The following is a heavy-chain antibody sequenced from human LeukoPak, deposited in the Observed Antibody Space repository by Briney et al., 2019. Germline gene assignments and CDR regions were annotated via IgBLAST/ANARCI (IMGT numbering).Heavy chain of an antibody. V-gene: IGHV4-59*01. Sequence: SETLSLTCTVSGGSISSYYWSWIRQPPGKGLEWIGYIYYSGSTNYNPSLKSRVTISVDTSKNQFPLKLSSVTAADTAVYYCAVSSGYYGYYFDYWGQGTLVTVSS. CDR2: IYYSGST. CDR3: AVSSGYYGYYFDY. J-gene: IGHJ4*02. D-gene: IGHD3-22*01. CDR1: GGSISSYY.